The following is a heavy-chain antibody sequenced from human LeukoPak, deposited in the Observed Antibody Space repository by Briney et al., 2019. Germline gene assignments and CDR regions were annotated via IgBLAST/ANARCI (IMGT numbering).Heavy chain of an antibody. Sequence: PSETLSLTCTVSGGSISSYYWSWIRQPAGKGLEWIRRIYTSGSTNYNPSLKSRVTMSVDTSKNQFSLKLSSVTAADTAVYYCARVGTDFWSGYTPYFDYWGQGTLVTVSS. J-gene: IGHJ4*02. CDR3: ARVGTDFWSGYTPYFDY. D-gene: IGHD3-3*01. V-gene: IGHV4-4*07. CDR2: IYTSGST. CDR1: GGSISSYY.